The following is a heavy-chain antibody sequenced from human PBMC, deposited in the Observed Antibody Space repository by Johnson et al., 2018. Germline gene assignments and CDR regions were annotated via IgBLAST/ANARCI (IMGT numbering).Heavy chain of an antibody. CDR1: GYTFSNFA. V-gene: IGHV3-23*04. CDR3: SNGGYCSGGSCYWYGVAGY. CDR2: ITGSANSV. D-gene: IGHD2-15*01. Sequence: VQLVQSGGGLVQPGGSRTLSCTASGYTFSNFAMRWVRQATGKGLEWVPSITGSANSVYNADSAKGRSPISRDNSKNTLYRQMNRLSAEDTAVYYCSNGGYCSGGSCYWYGVAGYWGQGTLVTVSS. J-gene: IGHJ4*02.